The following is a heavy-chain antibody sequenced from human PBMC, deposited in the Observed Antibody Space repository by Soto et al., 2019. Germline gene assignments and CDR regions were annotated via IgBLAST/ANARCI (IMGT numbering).Heavy chain of an antibody. CDR3: AKDLGAQGLPN. CDR2: FSGSFNST. V-gene: IGHV3-23*01. CDR1: GFTFSSYA. Sequence: GGSLRLSCAASGFTFSSYAMSWVRQAPGKGLEWVSLFSGSFNSTFYADSVKGRFTISRDNSKNTLYLQMNSLRAEDTAVYYCAKDLGAQGLPNWGQGTLVTVSS. J-gene: IGHJ4*02.